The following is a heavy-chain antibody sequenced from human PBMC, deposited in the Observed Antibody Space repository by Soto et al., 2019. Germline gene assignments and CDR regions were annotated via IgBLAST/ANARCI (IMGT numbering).Heavy chain of an antibody. D-gene: IGHD1-26*01. Sequence: EVQLLESGGGLVQPGGSLRLSCAASGFTFSSYAMSWVRQAPGKGLEWVSAISGSGGSTYYADSVKGRFTISRDNSKNTLYLQMTSLRAEDTAVYYCAKNLFGSGSYYDYWGQGTLVTVSS. CDR2: ISGSGGST. CDR1: GFTFSSYA. CDR3: AKNLFGSGSYYDY. V-gene: IGHV3-23*01. J-gene: IGHJ4*02.